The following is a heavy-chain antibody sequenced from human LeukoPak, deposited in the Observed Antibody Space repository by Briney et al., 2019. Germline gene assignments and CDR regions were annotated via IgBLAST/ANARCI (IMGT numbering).Heavy chain of an antibody. Sequence: SVKVSCKASGGTFSSYAISWVRQAPGQGLEWMGGIIPIFGTANYAQKFQGRVTITADESTSTAYMELSRLRSDDTAVYYCARELPADDYYDSSGYYYDAFDIWGQGTMVTVSS. CDR2: IIPIFGTA. J-gene: IGHJ3*02. D-gene: IGHD3-22*01. V-gene: IGHV1-69*13. CDR3: ARELPADDYYDSSGYYYDAFDI. CDR1: GGTFSSYA.